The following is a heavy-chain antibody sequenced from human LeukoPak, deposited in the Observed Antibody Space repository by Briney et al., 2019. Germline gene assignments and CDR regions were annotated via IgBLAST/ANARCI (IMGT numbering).Heavy chain of an antibody. CDR2: IHRDGRT. Sequence: SGTLSLTCAVSGVSISSSEWWIWVRQPPGQGLEWIGEIHRDGRTRYNPSLKSRVTMSMDYSKNQFSLSVTSVTAADTAIYYCGKTDIYFNPIDYWGPGSLVTVPS. D-gene: IGHD3-9*01. CDR3: GKTDIYFNPIDY. J-gene: IGHJ4*02. V-gene: IGHV4-4*02. CDR1: GVSISSSEW.